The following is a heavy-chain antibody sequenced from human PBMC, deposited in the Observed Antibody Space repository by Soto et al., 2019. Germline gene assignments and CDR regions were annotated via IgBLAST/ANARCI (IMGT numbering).Heavy chain of an antibody. CDR3: ARESEDLTSNFDY. Sequence: GGSLRLSCAASGFTSTRYSMNWVRQAPGKGLEWVSSISSTTNYIYYADSMKGRFTVSRDNAKNSVYLEMNSLSAEDTAVYYCARESEDLTSNFDYWGQGTLVTVSS. J-gene: IGHJ4*02. CDR1: GFTSTRYS. CDR2: ISSTTNYI. V-gene: IGHV3-21*01.